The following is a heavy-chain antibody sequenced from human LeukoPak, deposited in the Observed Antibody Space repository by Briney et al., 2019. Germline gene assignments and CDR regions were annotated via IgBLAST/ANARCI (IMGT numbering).Heavy chain of an antibody. D-gene: IGHD2-15*01. CDR2: INHSGST. V-gene: IGHV4-34*01. J-gene: IGHJ5*02. CDR3: ASTTVVIAASWFDP. Sequence: SETLSLTCAVYGGSFSGYYWSWIRQPPGKGLEWIGEINHSGSTNYNPSLESRVTISVDTSKNQFSLKLSSVTAADTAVYYCASTTVVIAASWFDPSGQGTLVTVSS. CDR1: GGSFSGYY.